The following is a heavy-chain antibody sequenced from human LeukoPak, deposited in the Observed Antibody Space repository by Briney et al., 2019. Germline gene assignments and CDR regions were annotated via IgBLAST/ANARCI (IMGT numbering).Heavy chain of an antibody. J-gene: IGHJ3*02. V-gene: IGHV4-39*01. CDR1: GGSISSSSYY. D-gene: IGHD6-19*01. CDR2: IYYSGST. Sequence: SETLSLTCTVSGGSISSSSYYWGWIRQPPGKGLEWIGSIYYSGSTYYNPSLKSRVTISVDTSKNQFSLELSSVTAADTAVYYCATSIAVGDSAFDIWGQGTMVTVSS. CDR3: ATSIAVGDSAFDI.